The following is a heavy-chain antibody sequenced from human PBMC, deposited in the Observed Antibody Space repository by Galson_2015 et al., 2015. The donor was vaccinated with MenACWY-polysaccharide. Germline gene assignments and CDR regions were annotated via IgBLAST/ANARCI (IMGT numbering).Heavy chain of an antibody. CDR3: ARGGRQGVWYEGDY. J-gene: IGHJ4*02. D-gene: IGHD6-19*01. CDR2: MSPTSGNT. CDR1: GYTFTTIA. V-gene: IGHV1-8*01. Sequence: SVKVSCKGSGYTFTTIAINWVRQAPGQGLEWMAWMSPTSGNTGSAQQFQGRVTMSWNTSISTAYMELSSLRSEDTAVYYCARGGRQGVWYEGDYWGQGTLFTVSS.